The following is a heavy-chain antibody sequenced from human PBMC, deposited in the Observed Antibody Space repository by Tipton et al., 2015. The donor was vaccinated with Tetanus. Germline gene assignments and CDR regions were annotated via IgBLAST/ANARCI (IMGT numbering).Heavy chain of an antibody. CDR2: ISSSGSIV. D-gene: IGHD5-24*01. J-gene: IGHJ4*02. V-gene: IGHV3-48*03. Sequence: SLRLSCAASGFTFSSYEMNWVRQAPGKGLEWVSYISSSGSIVYYADSVKGRFTFSRDNAKNSLYLQMNSLRVEDTALYYCTRHRRGDGYNLGAYWGPGTLVTVSS. CDR1: GFTFSSYE. CDR3: TRHRRGDGYNLGAY.